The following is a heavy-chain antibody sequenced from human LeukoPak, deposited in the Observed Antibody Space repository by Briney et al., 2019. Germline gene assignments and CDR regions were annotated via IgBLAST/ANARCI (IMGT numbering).Heavy chain of an antibody. D-gene: IGHD3-10*01. CDR2: IKSKTDGGTT. CDR1: GFTFSNAW. V-gene: IGHV3-15*01. J-gene: IGHJ4*02. CDR3: TADCSYRITMVRGVIMRMKDLDY. Sequence: GGSLRPSCAASGFTFSNAWMSWIRQAPGKGLEWVARIKSKTDGGTTDYAAHVKSRFTISRDDSKHTLNPQMNSLKTEDTAVYYCTADCSYRITMVRGVIMRMKDLDYWVQGSLVTVSS.